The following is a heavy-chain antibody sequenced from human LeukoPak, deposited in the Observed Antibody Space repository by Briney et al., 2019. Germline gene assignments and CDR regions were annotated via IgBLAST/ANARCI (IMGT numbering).Heavy chain of an antibody. CDR2: ISSSGSTK. V-gene: IGHV3-48*02. J-gene: IGHJ4*02. CDR3: ARDFLTGYFDY. Sequence: PGGSLRLSCAASGFTFSTYNMNWVRQAPGKGLEWVSYISSSGSTKYYADSVKGRFTISRDNVKNSLFLQMNSLSDEDTAVYYRARDFLTGYFDYWGQGTLVTVSS. D-gene: IGHD3-9*01. CDR1: GFTFSTYN.